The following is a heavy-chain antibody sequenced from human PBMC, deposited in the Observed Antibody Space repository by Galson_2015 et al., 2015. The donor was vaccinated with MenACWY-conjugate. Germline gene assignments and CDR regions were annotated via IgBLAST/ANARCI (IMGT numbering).Heavy chain of an antibody. Sequence: SLRLSCAASGFTFSSYAMSWVRQAPGKGLEWVSAISGSGGSTYYADSVKGRFTISRDDSKNTLYLQMNSLKTEDTAVYYCTTDPQGIAAAGTQAPTDYWGQGTRVTVSS. CDR3: TTDPQGIAAAGTQAPTDY. CDR1: GFTFSSYA. CDR2: ISGSGGST. J-gene: IGHJ4*02. D-gene: IGHD6-13*01. V-gene: IGHV3-23*01.